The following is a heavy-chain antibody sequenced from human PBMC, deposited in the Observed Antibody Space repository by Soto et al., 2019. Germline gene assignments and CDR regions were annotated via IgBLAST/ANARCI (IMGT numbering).Heavy chain of an antibody. CDR3: ARGRYYDFWSGYYYGMDV. J-gene: IGHJ6*02. CDR1: GGSISSGGYY. D-gene: IGHD3-3*01. CDR2: IYYSGST. V-gene: IGHV4-31*03. Sequence: PSETLSLTCTVSGGSISSGGYYWSWIRQHPGKGLEWIGYIYYSGSTYYNPSLKSRVTISVDTSKNQFSLKLSSVTAADTAVYYCARGRYYDFWSGYYYGMDVWGQGTTVTVSS.